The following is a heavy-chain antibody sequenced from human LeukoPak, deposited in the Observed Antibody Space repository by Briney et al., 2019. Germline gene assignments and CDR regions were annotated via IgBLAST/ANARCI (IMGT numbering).Heavy chain of an antibody. Sequence: GGSLRLFCAAWGFTFSINDMMWARQARGKGLEWVSVISGSRGSTDSADSVMGLFTISRNNSENTLYLQMNGLRTEVTALYYCAKGLISGTQDYWGQGTLVTVSS. J-gene: IGHJ4*02. CDR1: GFTFSIND. CDR3: AKGLISGTQDY. V-gene: IGHV3-23*01. D-gene: IGHD1-7*01. CDR2: ISGSRGST.